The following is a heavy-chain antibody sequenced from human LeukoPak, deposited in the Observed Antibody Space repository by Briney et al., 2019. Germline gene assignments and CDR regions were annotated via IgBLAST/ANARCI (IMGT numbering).Heavy chain of an antibody. J-gene: IGHJ4*02. D-gene: IGHD6-19*01. CDR3: ARQIVGSGTDYFDY. Sequence: GGSLRLSCAASGLTVSNNYMSWVRQAPGKGLEWVSVIYSDGSPYYADSVKGRFTISRDNSRNTLYLQMNSLRAEDTAVYFCARQIVGSGTDYFDYWGKGTLVTVSS. CDR2: IYSDGSP. V-gene: IGHV3-66*04. CDR1: GLTVSNNY.